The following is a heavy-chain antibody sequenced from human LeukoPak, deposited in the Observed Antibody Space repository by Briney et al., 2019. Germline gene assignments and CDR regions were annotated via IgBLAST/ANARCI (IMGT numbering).Heavy chain of an antibody. J-gene: IGHJ4*02. CDR2: IHYSGST. CDR1: AGSISDSRDY. D-gene: IGHD4-17*01. Sequence: SDSLSPTRTLSAGSISDSRDYWAWIRQPPGMGLEWIGNIHYSGSTNYNPSVKSRVTISIDTFKNQFYLELSSLTAADTAGYYCARRDYIITYLFDNWGQGTLVTVSS. V-gene: IGHV4-39*01. CDR3: ARRDYIITYLFDN.